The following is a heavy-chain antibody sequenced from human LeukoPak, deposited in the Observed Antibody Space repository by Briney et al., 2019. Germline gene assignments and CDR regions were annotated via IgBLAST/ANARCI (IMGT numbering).Heavy chain of an antibody. V-gene: IGHV4-38-2*02. J-gene: IGHJ4*02. Sequence: PSETLSPTCTVSGYSISSGYYWGWIRQPPGKGLEWIGSIYHSGSTFYSPSLKSRVTISVDTSKHQFSLRLSSVTAADTAVYYCARGPDTFDYWGQGTLVTVSS. CDR3: ARGPDTFDY. D-gene: IGHD5-18*01. CDR2: IYHSGST. CDR1: GYSISSGYY.